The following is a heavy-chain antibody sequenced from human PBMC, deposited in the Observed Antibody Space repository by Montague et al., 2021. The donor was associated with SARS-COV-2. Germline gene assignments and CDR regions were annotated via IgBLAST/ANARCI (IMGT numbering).Heavy chain of an antibody. Sequence: SETLSLTCTVSSGSISSYYWSWIRQPPGKGLEWIGYIYYSGSTNYNPSLKGRVTISVDTSKNQFSLKLSSVTAADTAVYYCARGAGYSSSWYLAFEIWGQGTTVTVSS. CDR1: SGSISSYY. CDR2: IYYSGST. V-gene: IGHV4-59*01. CDR3: ARGAGYSSSWYLAFEI. J-gene: IGHJ3*02. D-gene: IGHD6-13*01.